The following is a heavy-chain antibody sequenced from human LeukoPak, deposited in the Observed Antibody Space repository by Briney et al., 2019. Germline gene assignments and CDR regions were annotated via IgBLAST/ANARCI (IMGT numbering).Heavy chain of an antibody. Sequence: ETLSLTCTVSGGSISGYYWSWVRQAPGKGLEWVSVIYSGGSTYYADSVKGRFTISRHNSKNTLYLQMNSLRAEDTAVYYCARARLRLGELVEWGQGTLVTVSS. CDR3: ARARLRLGELVE. V-gene: IGHV3-53*04. CDR1: GGSISGYY. D-gene: IGHD3-16*01. J-gene: IGHJ4*02. CDR2: IYSGGST.